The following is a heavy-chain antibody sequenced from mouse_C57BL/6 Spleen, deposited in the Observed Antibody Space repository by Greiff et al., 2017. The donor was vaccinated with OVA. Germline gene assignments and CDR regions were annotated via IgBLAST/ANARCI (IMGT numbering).Heavy chain of an antibody. CDR3: AKESSGYPYYFDD. V-gene: IGHV1-64*01. CDR1: GYTFTSYW. CDR2: IHPNSGST. Sequence: QVQLQQPGAELVKPGASVKLSCKASGYTFTSYWMHWVMQRPGQGLEWIGMIHPNSGSTNYNEKFKSKATLTVDKSSSTAYMQLSSLTSEDSAVYYCAKESSGYPYYFDDWGQGTTLTVSS. D-gene: IGHD3-2*02. J-gene: IGHJ2*01.